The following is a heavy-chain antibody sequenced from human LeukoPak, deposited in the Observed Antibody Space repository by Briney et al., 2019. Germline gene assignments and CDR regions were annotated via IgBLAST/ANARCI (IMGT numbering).Heavy chain of an antibody. CDR2: ISDIGSI. Sequence: SETLSLTCTVSGGSISSYYWSWIRQPPGKGLEWITYISDIGSINYNPSLKSRVTISLDTSKNQFSLKLSSVTAADTAVYYCAGHHPRNTVDFWGQGTLVTVSS. CDR1: GGSISSYY. CDR3: AGHHPRNTVDF. D-gene: IGHD2/OR15-2a*01. V-gene: IGHV4-59*08. J-gene: IGHJ4*02.